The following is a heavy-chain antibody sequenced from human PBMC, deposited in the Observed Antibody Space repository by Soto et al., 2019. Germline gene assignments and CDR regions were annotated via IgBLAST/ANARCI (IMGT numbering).Heavy chain of an antibody. CDR1: GGSISSGDYY. CDR3: ARDSFRLWFGESYGMDV. Sequence: SSETLSLTCTVSGGSISSGDYYWSWIRQPPGKGLEWIGYIYYSGSTYYNPSLKSRVTISVDTSKNQFSLKLSSVTAADTAVYYCARDSFRLWFGESYGMDVWGQGTTVTVSS. CDR2: IYYSGST. D-gene: IGHD3-10*01. J-gene: IGHJ6*02. V-gene: IGHV4-30-4*01.